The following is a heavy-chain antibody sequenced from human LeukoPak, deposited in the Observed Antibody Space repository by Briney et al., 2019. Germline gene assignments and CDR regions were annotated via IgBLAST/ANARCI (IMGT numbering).Heavy chain of an antibody. CDR3: ARAHCSGGSCYHRVDY. V-gene: IGHV3-30*03. D-gene: IGHD2-15*01. Sequence: GGSLRLSCAASGFTFSSYGMHWVRQAPGKGLEWVAVISYDGSNKYYADSVKGRFTISRDNSKNTLYLQMNSLRAEDTAVYYCARAHCSGGSCYHRVDYWGQGTLVTVSS. CDR2: ISYDGSNK. J-gene: IGHJ4*02. CDR1: GFTFSSYG.